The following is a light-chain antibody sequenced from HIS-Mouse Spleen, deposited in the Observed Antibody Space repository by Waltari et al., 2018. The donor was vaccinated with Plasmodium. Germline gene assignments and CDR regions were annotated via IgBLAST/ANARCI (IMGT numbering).Light chain of an antibody. V-gene: IGLV3-10*01. CDR2: EDS. Sequence: SYELTQPPSVSVSPGQTARITCSGDALPKNYAYWYQQKSGKVPVLVIYEDSKRPPGIPERCSGSSSGTMATLTISGAQVEDEADYYCYATDSSGNHRVFGGGTKLTVL. CDR1: ALPKNY. J-gene: IGLJ3*02. CDR3: YATDSSGNHRV.